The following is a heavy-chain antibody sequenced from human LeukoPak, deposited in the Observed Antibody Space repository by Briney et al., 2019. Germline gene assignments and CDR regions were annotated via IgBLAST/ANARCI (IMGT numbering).Heavy chain of an antibody. CDR1: GYTFTSYG. D-gene: IGHD3-3*01. Sequence: GASVKVSCKASGYTFTSYGISWVRQAPGQGLEWMGWISAYNGNTNYAQKLQGRVTMTTDTSTSTAYMELRSLRSDDTAVYYCARGYYDFWSGYYPPSDYWGQGTLVTVSS. J-gene: IGHJ4*02. CDR3: ARGYYDFWSGYYPPSDY. V-gene: IGHV1-18*01. CDR2: ISAYNGNT.